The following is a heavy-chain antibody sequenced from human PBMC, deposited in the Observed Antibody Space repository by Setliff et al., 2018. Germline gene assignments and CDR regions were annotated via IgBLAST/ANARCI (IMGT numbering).Heavy chain of an antibody. J-gene: IGHJ2*01. CDR2: TFYTGTT. CDR3: ARHRGRVEGIDEWYFDF. Sequence: PSETLSLTCTVSGGSIRSTIHHWGWVRLSPGKGLQFMGSTFYTGTTYYDPSFKSRVTISLDTSRQQFSLDLRSVTAADTAEYYCARHRGRVEGIDEWYFDFWGRGTLVTVSS. V-gene: IGHV4-39*01. CDR1: GGSIRSTIHH. D-gene: IGHD3-10*01.